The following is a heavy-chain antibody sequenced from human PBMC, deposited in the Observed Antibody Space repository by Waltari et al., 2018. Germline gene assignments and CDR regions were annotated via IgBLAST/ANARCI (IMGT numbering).Heavy chain of an antibody. CDR2: IIPIFGTA. D-gene: IGHD2-15*01. CDR1: GGTFSSYA. CDR3: ARDRCSGGSCYSYNYYYYGMDV. Sequence: QVQLVQSGAEVKKPGSSVKVSCKASGGTFSSYAISWVRQAPGHGLEWMGGIIPIFGTANYAQKFQGRGTITTDESTSTAYMELSSLRSEDTAVYYCARDRCSGGSCYSYNYYYYGMDVWGQGTTVTVSS. V-gene: IGHV1-69*05. J-gene: IGHJ6*02.